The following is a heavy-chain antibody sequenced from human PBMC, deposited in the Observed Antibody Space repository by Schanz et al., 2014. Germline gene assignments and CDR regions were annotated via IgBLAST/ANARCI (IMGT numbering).Heavy chain of an antibody. CDR2: TYLGGNT. V-gene: IGHV3-66*01. Sequence: EVQLVESGGGLVQPGGSLRLSCAASGFSISDHTMRWDRQAPGKGLEPVSVTYLGGNTDYADSVKGRFTISRDESKNTIXXXXXXXXXEDTAIYFCARDQASTHWGQGTPVTVSS. CDR1: GFSISDHT. J-gene: IGHJ4*02. CDR3: ARDQASTH.